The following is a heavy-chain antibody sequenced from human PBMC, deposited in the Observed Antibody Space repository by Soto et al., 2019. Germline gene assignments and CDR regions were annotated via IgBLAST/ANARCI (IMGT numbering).Heavy chain of an antibody. D-gene: IGHD6-13*01. J-gene: IGHJ5*02. CDR2: ISGSGGST. CDR1: GFTFSSYA. Sequence: GGTLRLSCAASGFTFSSYAMSWVRQAPGKGLERVSTISGSGGSTYYADSVKGRFTISRDNSKNTLYLQMNSLRAEDTAVYHCAKDALGIAAAGKRNWFDPWGQGTLVTVSS. V-gene: IGHV3-23*01. CDR3: AKDALGIAAAGKRNWFDP.